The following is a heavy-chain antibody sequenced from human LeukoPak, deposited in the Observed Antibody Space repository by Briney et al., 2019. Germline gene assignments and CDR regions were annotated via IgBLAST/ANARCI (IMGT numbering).Heavy chain of an antibody. D-gene: IGHD3-22*01. V-gene: IGHV3-23*01. CDR3: AKDQVWIVVGSFDY. CDR2: ISGGAGST. CDR1: GFTFSSYA. Sequence: GGSLRLSCAVSGFTFSSYAMAWVRQAPGKGLQWVAGISGGAGSTYYADSVKGRFTISRDNSKNTLFLQMNSLRAEDTAVYYCAKDQVWIVVGSFDYWGQGTLVTVSS. J-gene: IGHJ4*02.